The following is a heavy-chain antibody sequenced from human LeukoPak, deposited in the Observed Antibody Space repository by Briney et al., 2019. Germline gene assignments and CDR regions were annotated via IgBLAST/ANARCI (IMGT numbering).Heavy chain of an antibody. CDR3: TTGRSSLAGDYVWGSYRYGGGDYFDY. D-gene: IGHD3-16*02. J-gene: IGHJ4*02. CDR1: GFTFSNAW. CDR2: IKSKTDGGTT. Sequence: GGSLRLSCAASGFTFSNAWMSWVRQAPGKGLEWVGRIKSKTDGGTTDYAAPVKGRFTISRDDSKNTLYLQMNSLKTEDTAVYYCTTGRSSLAGDYVWGSYRYGGGDYFDYWGQGTLVTVSS. V-gene: IGHV3-15*01.